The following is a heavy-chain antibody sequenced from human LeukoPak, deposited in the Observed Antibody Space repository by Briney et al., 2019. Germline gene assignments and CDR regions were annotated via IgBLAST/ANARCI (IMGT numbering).Heavy chain of an antibody. J-gene: IGHJ6*03. Sequence: GGSLRLSCAASGFIFSSYWMHWVRQAPGKGLVWVSRINSDGSTTTYADSVKGRFTISRDNAKNTLYLQMNSLRAEDTAVYYCARGSVPAAINMDVWGKGTTVTVSS. CDR1: GFIFSSYW. CDR3: ARGSVPAAINMDV. CDR2: INSDGSTT. V-gene: IGHV3-74*01. D-gene: IGHD2-2*01.